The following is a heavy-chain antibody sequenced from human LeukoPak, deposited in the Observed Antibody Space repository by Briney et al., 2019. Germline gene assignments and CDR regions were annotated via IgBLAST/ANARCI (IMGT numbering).Heavy chain of an antibody. CDR3: ARGEKWEPFDY. CDR1: GFALSSHW. Sequence: GGSLRFSCAASGFALSSHWMTWVRQVPGRGPEWVANVNRDGSETYYLDSVKGRFTISRDNAKNSLYLQMNSLRDEDTAVYYCARGEKWEPFDYWGQGTLVTVSS. CDR2: VNRDGSET. D-gene: IGHD1-26*01. V-gene: IGHV3-7*01. J-gene: IGHJ4*02.